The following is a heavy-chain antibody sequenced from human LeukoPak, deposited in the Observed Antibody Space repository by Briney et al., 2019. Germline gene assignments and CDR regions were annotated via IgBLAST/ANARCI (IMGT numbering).Heavy chain of an antibody. Sequence: GASVKVSCKASAYSFTDYHMHWVRQAPGQGLEWMGWINPNSGGTKYAQKFQGRVTMTRETSISTAYMELSRLRSDETAVYYCARGGWIQWLAHDAFDIWGQGTMVTVSS. CDR3: ARGGWIQWLAHDAFDI. J-gene: IGHJ3*02. D-gene: IGHD5-12*01. V-gene: IGHV1-2*02. CDR2: INPNSGGT. CDR1: AYSFTDYH.